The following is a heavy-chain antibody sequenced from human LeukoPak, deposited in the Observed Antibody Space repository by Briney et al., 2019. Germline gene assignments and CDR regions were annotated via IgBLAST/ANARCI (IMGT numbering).Heavy chain of an antibody. J-gene: IGHJ4*02. V-gene: IGHV4-59*12. CDR2: IYYSGST. CDR1: GGSISSYY. D-gene: IGHD3-10*01. Sequence: PSETLSLTCTVSGGSISSYYWSWIRQPPGKGLEWIGYIYYSGSTNYNPSLKSRVTISVDKSKNQFSLKLSSVTAADTAVYYCAAKDYGSGSYYKDDYWGQGTLVTVSS. CDR3: AAKDYGSGSYYKDDY.